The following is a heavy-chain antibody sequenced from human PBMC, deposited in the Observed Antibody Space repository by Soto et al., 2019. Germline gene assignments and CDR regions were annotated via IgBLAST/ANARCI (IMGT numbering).Heavy chain of an antibody. CDR3: ARAKNFGSGELDY. J-gene: IGHJ4*02. CDR1: GYTFTGHY. D-gene: IGHD3-10*01. CDR2: VNPISGGT. Sequence: QVQLVQSGAEVKKPGASVKVSCKASGYTFTGHYILWVRQAPGQGLEWMGWVNPISGGTIYAQKFRGWVTMTRDTSTSTAYLELRNLPSDATAVYYCARAKNFGSGELDYWGQGTLVTVSS. V-gene: IGHV1-2*04.